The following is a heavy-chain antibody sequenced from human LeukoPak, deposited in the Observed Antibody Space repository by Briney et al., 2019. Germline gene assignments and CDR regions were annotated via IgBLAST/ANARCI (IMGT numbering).Heavy chain of an antibody. CDR2: IIPIFGTA. J-gene: IGHJ4*02. CDR1: GGTFSSYA. V-gene: IGHV1-69*01. D-gene: IGHD2-2*01. Sequence: SVKVSCKASGGTFSSYAISWVRQAPGQGLGWMGGIIPIFGTANYAQKFQGRVTITADESTSTAYMELNSLRSEDTAVYYCARHGTVPAAITRDYYFDYWGQGTLVTVSS. CDR3: ARHGTVPAAITRDYYFDY.